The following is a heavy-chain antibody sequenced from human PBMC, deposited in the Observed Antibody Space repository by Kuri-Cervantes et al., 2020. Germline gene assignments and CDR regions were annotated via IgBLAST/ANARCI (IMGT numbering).Heavy chain of an antibody. CDR2: ISGSGGST. J-gene: IGHJ4*02. Sequence: GGSLRLSCAASGFTFSSYAMSWVRQAPGKGLEWVSAISGSGGSTYYADSVKGRFTISRDNSKNTLYLQMSSLRAEDTAVYYCARGHRGTIVSLFDYWGQGTPVTVSS. V-gene: IGHV3-23*01. D-gene: IGHD3-9*01. CDR1: GFTFSSYA. CDR3: ARGHRGTIVSLFDY.